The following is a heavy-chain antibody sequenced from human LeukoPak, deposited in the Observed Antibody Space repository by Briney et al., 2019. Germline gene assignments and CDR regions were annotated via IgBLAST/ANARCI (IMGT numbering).Heavy chain of an antibody. J-gene: IGHJ6*03. CDR3: ARAGEMRYMDA. CDR2: ISGSGGST. V-gene: IGHV3-23*01. CDR1: GFTFSNYA. D-gene: IGHD5-24*01. Sequence: PGGSLRLSCAASGFTFSNYAMNWVRQAPGKGLEWVSAISGSGGSTYYADSVKGGFTISRDNSKNTLYLQMNSLRAEDTAVYYCARAGEMRYMDAWGKGTTVTVSS.